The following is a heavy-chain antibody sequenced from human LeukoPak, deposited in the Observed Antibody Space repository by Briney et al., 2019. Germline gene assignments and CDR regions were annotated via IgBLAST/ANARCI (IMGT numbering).Heavy chain of an antibody. CDR1: GYPFTGYY. CDR3: ARDGNEAVAGTGAVTF. D-gene: IGHD6-19*01. J-gene: IGHJ4*02. V-gene: IGHV1-2*02. Sequence: ASVKVSCKPSGYPFTGYYMHWVRQAPGQGLEWMGWINPSSGDTHYAQNFQGRVTMTRDTSISTAYMELSRLTSYDTAVYFCARDGNEAVAGTGAVTFWGQGTLVTVSS. CDR2: INPSSGDT.